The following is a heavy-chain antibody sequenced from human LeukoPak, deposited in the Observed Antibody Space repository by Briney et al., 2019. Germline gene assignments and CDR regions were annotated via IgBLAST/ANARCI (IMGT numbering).Heavy chain of an antibody. CDR2: ISSSSSTT. Sequence: GGSLRLSCAASGFTFSSYSMNWVRQAPGKGLEWVSYISSSSSTTYYADSVKGRFTISRDNAKNSLYLQMNSLRAEDTAVYYCAKDLLGQWPTVFDYWGQGTLVTVSS. V-gene: IGHV3-48*04. D-gene: IGHD6-19*01. J-gene: IGHJ4*02. CDR1: GFTFSSYS. CDR3: AKDLLGQWPTVFDY.